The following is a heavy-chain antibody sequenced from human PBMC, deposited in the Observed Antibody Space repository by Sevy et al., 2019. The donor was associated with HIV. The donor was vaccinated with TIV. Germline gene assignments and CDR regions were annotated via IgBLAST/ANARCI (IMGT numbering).Heavy chain of an antibody. Sequence: GGSLRLSCAASGFSLETYWMNWVRQAPGKPLEWVANIKEEDTVKYYVDSVKGRFTIFRDNGRNLVYLVMNNLRVEDTALYYCVRAIPSEGSVWGQGTLVTVSS. CDR3: VRAIPSEGSV. V-gene: IGHV3-7*04. CDR2: IKEEDTVK. J-gene: IGHJ4*02. CDR1: GFSLETYW. D-gene: IGHD2-2*02.